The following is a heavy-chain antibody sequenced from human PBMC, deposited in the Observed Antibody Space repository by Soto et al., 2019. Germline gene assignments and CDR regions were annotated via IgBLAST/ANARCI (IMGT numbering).Heavy chain of an antibody. V-gene: IGHV3-11*05. Sequence: QVPLEGSGGGLVKPGGSLRLSCAASGFTFSAVYMSWIRQAPNKGLEYISYISSSGTSANYADSVKGRFTISRDNAKNSLYLQMHSLRAEDTAVYYCARDRGAVTGQYFDYWGQGALVTVSS. J-gene: IGHJ4*02. CDR3: ARDRGAVTGQYFDY. D-gene: IGHD6-19*01. CDR2: ISSSGTSA. CDR1: GFTFSAVY.